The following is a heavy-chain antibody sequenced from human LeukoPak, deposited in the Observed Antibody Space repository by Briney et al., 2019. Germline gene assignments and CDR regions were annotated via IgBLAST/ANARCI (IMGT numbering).Heavy chain of an antibody. CDR1: GFTFSIYG. Sequence: PGRSLRLSCVAAGFTFSIYGMHWVRQAPGKGLEWVAVIWYDGSNKSYGDSVKGRFTISRDNSKNTVYLQMNSLRAEDTALYYCAKALRNYYYYMDVWGKGTTVTVSS. CDR3: AKALRNYYYYMDV. V-gene: IGHV3-33*06. CDR2: IWYDGSNK. J-gene: IGHJ6*03.